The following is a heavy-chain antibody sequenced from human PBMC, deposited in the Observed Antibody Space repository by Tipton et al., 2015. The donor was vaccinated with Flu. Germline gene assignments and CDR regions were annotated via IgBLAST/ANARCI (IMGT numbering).Heavy chain of an antibody. D-gene: IGHD6-6*01. V-gene: IGHV1-69*12. CDR2: IIPIFGTA. CDR3: ARGLLGQLDPRVDWFDP. Sequence: QVQLVQSGAEVKKPGSSVKVSCKASGGTFSSYAISWVRQAPGQGLEWMGGIIPIFGTANYAQKFQGRVTITADESTSTAYMELSSLRSEDTAVYYCARGLLGQLDPRVDWFDPWGQGTLVTVSS. CDR1: GGTFSSYA. J-gene: IGHJ5*02.